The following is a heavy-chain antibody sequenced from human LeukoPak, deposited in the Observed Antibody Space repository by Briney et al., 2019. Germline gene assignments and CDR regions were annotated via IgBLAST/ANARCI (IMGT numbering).Heavy chain of an antibody. D-gene: IGHD3-22*01. CDR3: AREAYYYDSSDPPEAMDV. CDR1: GYTFTGYY. V-gene: IGHV1-46*01. J-gene: IGHJ6*03. CDR2: INPSGGSS. Sequence: GASVKVSCKASGYTFTGYYMHWVRQAPGQGLEWMGVINPSGGSSNYAQKFQGGVTVTRDMSTSTVYMELGSLRSEDTAVYFCAREAYYYDSSDPPEAMDVWGKGTTVTVSS.